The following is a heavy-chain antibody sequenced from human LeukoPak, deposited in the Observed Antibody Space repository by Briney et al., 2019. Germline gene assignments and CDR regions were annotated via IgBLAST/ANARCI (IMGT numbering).Heavy chain of an antibody. D-gene: IGHD3-3*01. Sequence: GGSLRLSCAASVFTVSSNYMNWVRQAPGQGLEWVSVIYSGGSTYYADSVKGRFTISRDNSKNTLYLQMNSLRAEDTAVYYCARDQSGFLEWPFWGQGTLVTVSS. CDR1: VFTVSSNY. V-gene: IGHV3-66*02. CDR2: IYSGGST. CDR3: ARDQSGFLEWPF. J-gene: IGHJ4*02.